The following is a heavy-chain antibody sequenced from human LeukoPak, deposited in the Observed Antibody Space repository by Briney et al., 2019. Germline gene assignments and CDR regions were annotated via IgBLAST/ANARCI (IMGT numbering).Heavy chain of an antibody. CDR3: ARVRAPGGGGAFDI. CDR2: IIPILGIA. J-gene: IGHJ3*02. Sequence: SVKLSCKASGGTFSSYAISWVRQAPGQGLEWMGRIIPILGIANYAQKFQGRVTITADKSTSTAYMELSSLRSEDTAVYYCARVRAPGGGGAFDIWGQGTMVTVSS. D-gene: IGHD6-25*01. CDR1: GGTFSSYA. V-gene: IGHV1-69*04.